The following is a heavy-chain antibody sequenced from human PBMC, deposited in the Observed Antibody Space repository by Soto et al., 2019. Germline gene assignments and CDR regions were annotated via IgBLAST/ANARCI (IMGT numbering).Heavy chain of an antibody. V-gene: IGHV1-18*04. Sequence: ASVKVSCKASGYTFTGYYMHWVRQAPGQGLEWMGWISAYNGNTNYAQKLQGRVTMTTDTSTSTAYMELRSLRSEDTAVYYCARGALNYYDSSGVFDYWGQGTLVTVSS. CDR1: GYTFTGYY. CDR2: ISAYNGNT. CDR3: ARGALNYYDSSGVFDY. D-gene: IGHD3-22*01. J-gene: IGHJ4*02.